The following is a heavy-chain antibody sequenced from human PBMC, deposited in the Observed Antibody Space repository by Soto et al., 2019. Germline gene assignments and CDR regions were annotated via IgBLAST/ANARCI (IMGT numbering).Heavy chain of an antibody. D-gene: IGHD4-17*01. J-gene: IGHJ4*02. CDR1: GFTFSSYA. V-gene: IGHV3-30-3*01. CDR2: ISYDGSNK. CDR3: ARVGTTVTTLDY. Sequence: QVQLVESGGGVVQPGRSLRLSCAASGFTFSSYAMHWVRQAPGKGLECVAVISYDGSNKYYADSVKGRFTISRDNSKNTLYLQMNSLRAEDTAVYYCARVGTTVTTLDYWGQGTLVTVSS.